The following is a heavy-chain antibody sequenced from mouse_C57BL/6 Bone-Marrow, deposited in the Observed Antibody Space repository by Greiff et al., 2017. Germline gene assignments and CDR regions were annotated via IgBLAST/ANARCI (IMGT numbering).Heavy chain of an antibody. Sequence: VQLQQSGAELVRPGASVKSSCTASGFNIKDYYMHWVKQRPEQGLEWIGRIDPEDGDTEYAPKFQGKATMTADTSSNTAYLQLSSLTSEDTAVYYCTKWDWGLAYWGQGTLVTVSA. V-gene: IGHV14-1*01. D-gene: IGHD4-1*01. J-gene: IGHJ3*01. CDR1: GFNIKDYY. CDR2: IDPEDGDT. CDR3: TKWDWGLAY.